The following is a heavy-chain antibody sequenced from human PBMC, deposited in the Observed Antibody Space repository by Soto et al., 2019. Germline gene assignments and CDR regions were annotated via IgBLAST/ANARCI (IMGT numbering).Heavy chain of an antibody. V-gene: IGHV3-20*04. CDR3: ARADSSSYYLNWFGP. J-gene: IGHJ5*02. CDR1: GFSFDDYG. CDR2: INWNGDST. Sequence: AGGSLRLSCAASGFSFDDYGMSWVRQVPGKGLEWVSGINWNGDSTGYADSMKGRFTISRDNAKNSLYLQMNSLRAEDTAFYYCARADSSSYYLNWFGPWGQGTLVTVSS. D-gene: IGHD6-13*01.